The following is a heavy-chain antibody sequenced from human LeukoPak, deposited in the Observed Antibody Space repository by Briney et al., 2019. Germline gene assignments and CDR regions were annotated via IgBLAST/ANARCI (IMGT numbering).Heavy chain of an antibody. Sequence: PGRSLRLSCTASGFTFGNYAMSWFRQAPGKGLEYIGFIGSKAYGGTAEYAASVKGRFTISRDDSKSIAYLQMNSLKPEDTAMYYCAREGGSGWSFDYWGQGTLVTVSS. CDR2: IGSKAYGGTA. V-gene: IGHV3-49*03. CDR1: GFTFGNYA. J-gene: IGHJ4*02. CDR3: AREGGSGWSFDY. D-gene: IGHD6-19*01.